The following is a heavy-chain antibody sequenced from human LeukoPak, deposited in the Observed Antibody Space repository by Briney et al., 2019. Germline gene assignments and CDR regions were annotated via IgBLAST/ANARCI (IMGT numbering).Heavy chain of an antibody. J-gene: IGHJ3*02. CDR3: ARARWLVLDAFDI. V-gene: IGHV3-33*01. D-gene: IGHD6-19*01. CDR1: GFTFSSYG. CDR2: IWYDGSNK. Sequence: PGRALRLSCAASGFTFSSYGMHWVRQAPGKGLEWVAVIWYDGSNKYCADSVKGRFTISRDNSKNTLYLQMNSLRAEDTAVYYCARARWLVLDAFDIWGQGTMVTVSS.